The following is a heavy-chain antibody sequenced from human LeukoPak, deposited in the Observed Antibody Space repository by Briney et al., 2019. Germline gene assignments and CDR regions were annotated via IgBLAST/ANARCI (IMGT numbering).Heavy chain of an antibody. J-gene: IGHJ6*03. Sequence: GGSLSLSCAASGFTVSSNYMSWLRQPPGKGLEWVSVIYSGGSTYYADSVKGRFTISRDNSKNTLYLQMNSLRAEDTAVYYCASSHGDYYYYYMDVWGKGTTVTVSS. D-gene: IGHD3-16*01. V-gene: IGHV3-53*01. CDR1: GFTVSSNY. CDR3: ASSHGDYYYYYMDV. CDR2: IYSGGST.